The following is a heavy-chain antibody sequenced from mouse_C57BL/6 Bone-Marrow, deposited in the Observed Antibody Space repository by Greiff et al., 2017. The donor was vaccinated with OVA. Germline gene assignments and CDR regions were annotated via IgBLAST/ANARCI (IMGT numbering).Heavy chain of an antibody. Sequence: EVHLVESGGDLVKPGGSLKLSCAASGFTFSSYGMSWVRQTPDKRLEWVATISSGGSYTYYPDSVKGRFTIYRDNAKNTLYLQMSSLKSEDTAMYYCARHGGYYAFDYWGQGTTLTVSS. CDR2: ISSGGSYT. CDR3: ARHGGYYAFDY. V-gene: IGHV5-6*01. D-gene: IGHD2-3*01. CDR1: GFTFSSYG. J-gene: IGHJ2*01.